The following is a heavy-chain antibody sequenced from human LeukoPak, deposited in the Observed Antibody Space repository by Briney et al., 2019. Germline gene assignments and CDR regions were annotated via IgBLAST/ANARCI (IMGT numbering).Heavy chain of an antibody. V-gene: IGHV1-69*04. D-gene: IGHD6-6*01. CDR1: GGTFTSYA. J-gene: IGHJ4*02. CDR3: ARVGQQLVGGSSGGMLDY. Sequence: GASVKVSCKASGGTFTSYAISWVRQAPRQGLEGMGRIIPILGIANYAHQSQGRVTITADKSTSTASMELSRLRSEDTAVFYCARVGQQLVGGSSGGMLDYWGQGTLVTVSS. CDR2: IIPILGIA.